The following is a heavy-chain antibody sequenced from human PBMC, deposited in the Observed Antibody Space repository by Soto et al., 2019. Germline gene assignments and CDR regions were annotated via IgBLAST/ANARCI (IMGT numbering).Heavy chain of an antibody. CDR3: GRDRRFGNGYNLGFDY. J-gene: IGHJ4*02. D-gene: IGHD5-12*01. CDR2: ISYDGSNK. V-gene: IGHV3-30-3*01. Sequence: PGGSLRVSCAASGFTFSSYAMHWVRQAPGKELEWVTVISYDGSNKYYADSVKGRFTISRDNSKTLYLQMNSLRAEDTAVYYCGRDRRFGNGYNLGFDYCGPGTLVTVFS. CDR1: GFTFSSYA.